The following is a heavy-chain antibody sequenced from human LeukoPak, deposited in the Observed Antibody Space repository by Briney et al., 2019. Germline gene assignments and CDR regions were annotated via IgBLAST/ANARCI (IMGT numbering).Heavy chain of an antibody. CDR1: GGTFSSYA. D-gene: IGHD5-24*01. J-gene: IGHJ4*02. Sequence: SVKVSCKASGGTFSSYAISWVRQAPGQGLEWVGGIIPIFGTANYVQKFQGRVTITADESTSTAYMELSSLRSEDTAVYYCARGRDGYNLYLDYWGQGTLVTVSS. V-gene: IGHV1-69*13. CDR2: IIPIFGTA. CDR3: ARGRDGYNLYLDY.